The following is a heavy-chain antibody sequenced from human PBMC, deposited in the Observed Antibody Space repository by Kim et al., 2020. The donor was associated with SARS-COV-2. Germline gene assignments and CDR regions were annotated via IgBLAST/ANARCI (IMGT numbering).Heavy chain of an antibody. Sequence: SVKVSCKASGGTFSSYAISWVRQAPGQGLEWMGGIIPIFGTANYAQKFQGRVTITADESTSTAYMELSSLRSEDTAVYYCARDRSLPQSTLRYFDWSHYYGMDVWGQGTTVTVSS. D-gene: IGHD3-9*01. CDR3: ARDRSLPQSTLRYFDWSHYYGMDV. CDR1: GGTFSSYA. CDR2: IIPIFGTA. J-gene: IGHJ6*02. V-gene: IGHV1-69*13.